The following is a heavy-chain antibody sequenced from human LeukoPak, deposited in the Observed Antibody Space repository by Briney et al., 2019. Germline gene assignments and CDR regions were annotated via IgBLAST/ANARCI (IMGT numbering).Heavy chain of an antibody. CDR1: GXSISSYY. D-gene: IGHD5-18*01. V-gene: IGHV4-59*01. Sequence: PSETLSLTCTVSGXSISSYYWSWIRQPPGKGLEWIGYIYYSGSTNYNPSLKSRVTISVDTSKNQFSLKLSSVTAADTAVYYCARLVRGFTYGFDTGFDYWGQGTLVTVSS. CDR3: ARLVRGFTYGFDTGFDY. CDR2: IYYSGST. J-gene: IGHJ4*02.